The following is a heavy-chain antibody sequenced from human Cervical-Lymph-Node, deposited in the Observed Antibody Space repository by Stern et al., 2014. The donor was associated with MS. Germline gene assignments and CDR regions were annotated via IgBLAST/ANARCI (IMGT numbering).Heavy chain of an antibody. CDR2: TRNKANSYAT. Sequence: EVQLVESGGGLVQPGGSLSLSCAPSGFTFSDHYMDWVRQAPGKGLEWVCRTRNKANSYATEYAASVKGRFTISRDESKNSLYLQMNSLKTEDTAVYYCTRVDQLYFLDYWGQGSLVTVSS. CDR1: GFTFSDHY. V-gene: IGHV3-72*01. CDR3: TRVDQLYFLDY. J-gene: IGHJ4*02. D-gene: IGHD3-10*01.